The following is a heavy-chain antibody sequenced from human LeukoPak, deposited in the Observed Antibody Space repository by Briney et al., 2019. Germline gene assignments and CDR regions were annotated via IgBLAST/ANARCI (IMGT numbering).Heavy chain of an antibody. CDR1: GGSISTSAYY. CDR3: ARDVVRDYFDY. V-gene: IGHV4-30-4*08. J-gene: IGHJ4*02. Sequence: LSLTCLVSGGSISTSAYYWGWIRQPPGKGLEWIGYIHHSGNTYYNPSLKSRVNISLDTSKNQFSLKLSSGTAADTAVYYCARDVVRDYFDYWGQGTPVTVSS. D-gene: IGHD2-21*01. CDR2: IHHSGNT.